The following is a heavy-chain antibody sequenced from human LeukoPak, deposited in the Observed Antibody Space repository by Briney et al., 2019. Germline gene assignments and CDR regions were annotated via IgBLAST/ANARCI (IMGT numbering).Heavy chain of an antibody. CDR1: GFTYSSFA. CDR2: VTGSGSAT. D-gene: IGHD1-26*01. V-gene: IGHV3-23*01. CDR3: AKRFGESYGHFDY. Sequence: GGSLRLSCAASGFTYSSFAMGWVRQAPGKGLEWVSAVTGSGSATDYADFVKGRFTISRDNSKNTLYLQMNSPRAEDTAVYYCAKRFGESYGHFDYWGQGTLVTVSS. J-gene: IGHJ4*02.